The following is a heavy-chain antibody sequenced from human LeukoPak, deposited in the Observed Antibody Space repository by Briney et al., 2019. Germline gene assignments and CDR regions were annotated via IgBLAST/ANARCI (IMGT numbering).Heavy chain of an antibody. V-gene: IGHV4-39*01. CDR1: GVSISSCNSY. CDR2: IYYSGNT. D-gene: IGHD3/OR15-3a*01. Sequence: SETLSLTCTVSGVSISSCNSYWGWIRQPPGKGLEWIGSIYYSGNTYYNASLKSQVSISIDTSKNQFSLRLTSVTAADTAVYYCARQTGSGLFILPGGQGTLVTVSS. CDR3: ARQTGSGLFILP. J-gene: IGHJ4*02.